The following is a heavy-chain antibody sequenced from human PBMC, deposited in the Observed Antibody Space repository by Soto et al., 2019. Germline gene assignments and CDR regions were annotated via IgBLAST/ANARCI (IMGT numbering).Heavy chain of an antibody. D-gene: IGHD3-16*01. CDR2: ISSTSNKI. Sequence: EVQLVESGGGLVKPGGSLRLSCAATGFTFSSYSLNWIRQAPGKGLEWVSSISSTSNKIFYSDSVRGRFTISRDNAKDYVDLQMNSLRAEDTAMYYCASDAYDYVWGDLRLGDVFDIWGQGTMVIVS. J-gene: IGHJ3*02. CDR3: ASDAYDYVWGDLRLGDVFDI. V-gene: IGHV3-21*02. CDR1: GFTFSSYS.